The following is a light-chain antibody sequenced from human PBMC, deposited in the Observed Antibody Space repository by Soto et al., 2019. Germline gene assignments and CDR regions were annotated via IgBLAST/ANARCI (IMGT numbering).Light chain of an antibody. CDR3: QQSYSTPRT. V-gene: IGKV1-39*01. CDR1: QNISSY. J-gene: IGKJ1*01. Sequence: DVQMTQPPSSLSASVGNRVTITCPASQNISSYLNWYQQKPGKAPKLLIYAASSLQSGVPSRFSGSGSGTDFTLTISSLQPEDFATYYCQQSYSTPRTFGQGTKVDI. CDR2: AAS.